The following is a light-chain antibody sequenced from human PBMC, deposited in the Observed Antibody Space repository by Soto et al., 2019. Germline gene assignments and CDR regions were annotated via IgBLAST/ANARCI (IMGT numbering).Light chain of an antibody. J-gene: IGLJ2*01. CDR3: SSYTSSSSVV. V-gene: IGLV2-14*01. CDR1: SSDVGGYNY. Sequence: QSVLTQPASVSGSPGQSITISCTGTSSDVGGYNYFSWYQQHPGKAPKLMIYDVSNRPSGVSNRFSGSKSGNTASLPISGLQAEDEADYYCSSYTSSSSVVFGGGTKLTVL. CDR2: DVS.